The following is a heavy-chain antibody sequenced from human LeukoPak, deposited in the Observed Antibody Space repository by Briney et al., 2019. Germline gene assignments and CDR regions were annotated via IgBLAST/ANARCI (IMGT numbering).Heavy chain of an antibody. CDR1: GYTFTSYG. CDR3: ARGVPYDSSELDAFDI. J-gene: IGHJ3*02. Sequence: ASVKVSCKASGYTFTSYGISWVRQAPGQGLEWMGWISAYNGNTNYAQKLQGRVTMTTDTSTSTAYMELRSLRSDDTAVYYCARGVPYDSSELDAFDIWGQGTMVTVSS. CDR2: ISAYNGNT. D-gene: IGHD3-22*01. V-gene: IGHV1-18*01.